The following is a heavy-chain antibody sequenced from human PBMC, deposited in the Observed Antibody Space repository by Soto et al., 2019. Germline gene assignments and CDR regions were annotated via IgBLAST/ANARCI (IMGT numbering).Heavy chain of an antibody. J-gene: IGHJ5*02. Sequence: PSETLSLTCTVSGGSISSYYWSWIRQPAGKGLEWIGRIYTSGSTNYNPSLKSRVTMSVDTSKNQFSLKLSSVTAADTAVYYCARESSSGWYDGFDPWGQGTLVTVSS. V-gene: IGHV4-4*07. CDR1: GGSISSYY. CDR2: IYTSGST. D-gene: IGHD6-19*01. CDR3: ARESSSGWYDGFDP.